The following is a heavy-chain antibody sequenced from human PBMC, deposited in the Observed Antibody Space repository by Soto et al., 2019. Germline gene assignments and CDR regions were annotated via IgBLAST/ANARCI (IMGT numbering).Heavy chain of an antibody. CDR3: AKQNGYGGNSELEY. D-gene: IGHD2-21*02. CDR2: ISYDGSNK. J-gene: IGHJ4*02. CDR1: GFTFSSYG. V-gene: IGHV3-30*18. Sequence: PGGSLRLSCAASGFTFSSYGMHWVRQAPGKGLEWVAVISYDGSNKYYADSVKGRFTISRDNSKNTLYLQMNSLRAEDTAVYYCAKQNGYGGNSELEYWGQGTLVTVFS.